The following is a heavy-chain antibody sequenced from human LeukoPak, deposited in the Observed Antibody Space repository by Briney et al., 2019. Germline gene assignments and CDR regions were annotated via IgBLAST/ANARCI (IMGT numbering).Heavy chain of an antibody. J-gene: IGHJ4*02. CDR2: FYNSGRS. Sequence: PSETLSLTCTVSDDSISDYYRGWIRQPPGKGLEWIGYFYNSGRSTYNPSLKSRVTISADTSRNHFSLKLNSVTTADTAVYYCTRGAGWLIDYWGQGILVTVSS. D-gene: IGHD3-16*01. CDR3: TRGAGWLIDY. V-gene: IGHV4-59*01. CDR1: DDSISDYY.